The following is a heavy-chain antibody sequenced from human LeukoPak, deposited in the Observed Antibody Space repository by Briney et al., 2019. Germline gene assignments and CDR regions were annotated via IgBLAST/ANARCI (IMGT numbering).Heavy chain of an antibody. CDR3: ARQEVYCSSTSCYARGYSYGTFFDY. V-gene: IGHV4-39*01. J-gene: IGHJ4*02. Sequence: SETLSLTCTVSGGSISTSNYYWGWIRQPAGKGLEWIGTIYYSGSTYYNPSLKSRVTISVDTSKNQFSLKLSSVTAADTAVYYCARQEVYCSSTSCYARGYSYGTFFDYWGQGTLVTVSS. D-gene: IGHD2-2*01. CDR1: GGSISTSNYY. CDR2: IYYSGST.